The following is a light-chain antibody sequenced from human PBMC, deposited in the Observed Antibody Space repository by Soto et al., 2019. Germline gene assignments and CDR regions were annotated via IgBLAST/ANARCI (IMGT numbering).Light chain of an antibody. CDR2: GAS. V-gene: IGKV3-15*01. CDR3: QQYNNWPPIT. Sequence: EIVMTQSPSALSVSPGERATLSCRASQSVSSNLAWYQQKPGQAPRLLIYGASTRATGIPARFSGSGSGTEFTLTISSLQSEDFAIYYCQQYNNWPPITFSQGTRLEI. CDR1: QSVSSN. J-gene: IGKJ5*01.